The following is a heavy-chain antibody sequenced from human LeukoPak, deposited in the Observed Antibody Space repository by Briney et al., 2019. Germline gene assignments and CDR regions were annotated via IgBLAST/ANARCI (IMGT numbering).Heavy chain of an antibody. CDR3: VKDNPLDY. CDR2: IRYDGNNK. CDR1: GFTFSYAW. V-gene: IGHV3-30*02. D-gene: IGHD1-14*01. J-gene: IGHJ4*02. Sequence: GGSLRLSCAASGFTFSYAWMSWVRQAPGKGLEWVACIRYDGNNKLYADSMKGRFTISRDNSKNTLYLHINSPRAEDTAVYYCVKDNPLDYWGQGTLVIVSS.